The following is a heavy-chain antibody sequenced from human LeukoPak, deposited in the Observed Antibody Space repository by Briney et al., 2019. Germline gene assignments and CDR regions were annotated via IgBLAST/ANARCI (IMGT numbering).Heavy chain of an antibody. CDR3: ARSDTYYYDSSGSIAGPYFDY. CDR1: GYTFTSYY. J-gene: IGHJ4*02. D-gene: IGHD3-22*01. CDR2: INPSGGST. V-gene: IGHV1-46*01. Sequence: ASVKVSCKASGYTFTSYYMHWVRQAPGQGLEWMGIINPSGGSTSYAQKFQGRVTMTRDMSTSTVYMELSSLRSEDTAVYYCARSDTYYYDSSGSIAGPYFDYWGQGSLVTVSS.